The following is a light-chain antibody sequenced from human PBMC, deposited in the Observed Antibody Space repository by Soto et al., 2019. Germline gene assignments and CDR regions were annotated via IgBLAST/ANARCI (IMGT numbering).Light chain of an antibody. Sequence: ELVLTQSPGTLWVSPGGRDSLSCRASQSVSTNLAWYQQKPGQAPRLLIYGASTRATGIPARFSGRGSGTEFTLTITSLQSDDFATYYCQQYNSYSPAFGQGTKVDIK. CDR3: QQYNSYSPA. CDR2: GAS. V-gene: IGKV3-15*01. CDR1: QSVSTN. J-gene: IGKJ1*01.